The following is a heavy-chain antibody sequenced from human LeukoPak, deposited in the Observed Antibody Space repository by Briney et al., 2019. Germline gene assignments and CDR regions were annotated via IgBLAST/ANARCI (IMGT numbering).Heavy chain of an antibody. CDR1: GFTVSSKY. D-gene: IGHD1-7*01. V-gene: IGHV3-53*01. Sequence: GGSLRLSCAASGFTVSSKYINWVRQAPGTGLEWVSVISSGGGTYFGDSVKGRFTISRDISKNTVYLRMKDLRAEDTAVYYCAKATLTGTKKPLDYWGQGTLVTVSS. CDR3: AKATLTGTKKPLDY. CDR2: ISSGGGT. J-gene: IGHJ4*02.